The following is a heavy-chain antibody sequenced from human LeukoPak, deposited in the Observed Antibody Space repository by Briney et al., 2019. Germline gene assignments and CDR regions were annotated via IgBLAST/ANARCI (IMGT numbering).Heavy chain of an antibody. J-gene: IGHJ4*02. D-gene: IGHD2-21*01. CDR2: ISYDGSNK. Sequence: PGRSLRLSCAASGFTFSSYAMHWVRQAPGKGLEWVAVISYDGSNKYYADSVKGRFTISRDNSKNTLYLQMNSLRAEDTAVYYCARDPFGGELDYWGQGTLVTVSS. V-gene: IGHV3-30-3*01. CDR3: ARDPFGGELDY. CDR1: GFTFSSYA.